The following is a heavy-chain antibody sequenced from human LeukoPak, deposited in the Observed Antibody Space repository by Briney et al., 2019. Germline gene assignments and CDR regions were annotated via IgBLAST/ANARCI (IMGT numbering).Heavy chain of an antibody. Sequence: PSETLSLTCTVSGGSISSSSYYWGWIRQPPGKGLEWIGSIYYSGSTYYNPSLKSRVTISVDTSKNQFSLKLSSVTAADTAVYYCARLRQWLVFWFDPWAREPWSPSPQ. V-gene: IGHV4-39*01. J-gene: IGHJ5*02. CDR1: GGSISSSSYY. CDR3: ARLRQWLVFWFDP. CDR2: IYYSGST. D-gene: IGHD6-19*01.